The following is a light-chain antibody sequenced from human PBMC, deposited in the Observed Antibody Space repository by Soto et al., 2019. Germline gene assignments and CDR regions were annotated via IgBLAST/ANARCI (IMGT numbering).Light chain of an antibody. V-gene: IGKV1-39*01. CDR1: ESVSRY. CDR3: QQSYSKWT. Sequence: DIQMTQSPSSLSASVGDRVTITCRAKESVSRYVNWDQQKPGKATKLLIYAASSLQSGVPARFRGSGSVTEISLTISGRQPEDFATYYCQQSYSKWTFGQETKVEIK. CDR2: AAS. J-gene: IGKJ1*01.